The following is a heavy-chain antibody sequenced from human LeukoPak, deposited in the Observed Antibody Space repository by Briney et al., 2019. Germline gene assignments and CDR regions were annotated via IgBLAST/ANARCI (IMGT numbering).Heavy chain of an antibody. CDR2: ISAYNGNT. Sequence: GASVKVSCKASGYSFSTYGITWVRQAPGQGLEWVGWISAYNGNTNYAQKLQGRVTMTTDTSTNTAYMELRSLRSDDTAVYYCARASGGSYYQCLEYWGQGTLVTVSS. CDR1: GYSFSTYG. V-gene: IGHV1-18*01. CDR3: ARASGGSYYQCLEY. J-gene: IGHJ4*02. D-gene: IGHD1-26*01.